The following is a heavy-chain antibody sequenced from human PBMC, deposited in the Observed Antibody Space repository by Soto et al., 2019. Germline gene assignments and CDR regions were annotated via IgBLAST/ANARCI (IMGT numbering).Heavy chain of an antibody. J-gene: IGHJ6*02. V-gene: IGHV1-18*01. CDR1: GFTFSNYG. CDR3: ARDIESVTAKHFFYYYAMDV. D-gene: IGHD2-8*01. Sequence: ASVQVSFKASGFTFSNYGLNWVRQAPGQGLEWMGWVSANNGHTNYAQNLQGRVSMTTDTSTSTAYMELRGLRFDDTAVYYCARDIESVTAKHFFYYYAMDVWGQGTTVTVSS. CDR2: VSANNGHT.